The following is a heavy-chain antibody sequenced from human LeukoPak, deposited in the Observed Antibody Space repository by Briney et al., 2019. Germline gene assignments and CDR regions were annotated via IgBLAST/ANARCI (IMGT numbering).Heavy chain of an antibody. J-gene: IGHJ4*02. CDR1: GFSFSDAW. CDR3: TTYGSGRKFDY. Sequence: GGSLRLSCAVSGFSFSDAWMSWVRQTPGKGLEWVGRIESKTDGGTTDYAALVRGRFSISRDDSTNTLYLQMNSLKSEDTAVYYCTTYGSGRKFDYWGQGVLVTVSS. V-gene: IGHV3-15*04. CDR2: IESKTDGGTT. D-gene: IGHD3-10*01.